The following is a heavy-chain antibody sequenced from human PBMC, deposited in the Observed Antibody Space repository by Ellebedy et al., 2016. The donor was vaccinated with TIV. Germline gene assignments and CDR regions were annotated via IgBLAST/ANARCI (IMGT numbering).Heavy chain of an antibody. CDR2: VLHSGNT. V-gene: IGHV4-34*01. Sequence: GSLRLSXGVSGASFNGYYWSWIRQPPGKGLEWIGEVLHSGNTNYNPSLKSRVTISVDKSRKQLSLKVTSVTAADTAVYYCARGRTEYGSGREDNDAFDIWGQGTVVTASS. J-gene: IGHJ3*02. D-gene: IGHD2-15*01. CDR1: GASFNGYY. CDR3: ARGRTEYGSGREDNDAFDI.